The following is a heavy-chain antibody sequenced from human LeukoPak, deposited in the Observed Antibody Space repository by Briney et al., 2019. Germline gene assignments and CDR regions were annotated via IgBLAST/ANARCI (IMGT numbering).Heavy chain of an antibody. CDR3: AGGIAAGTY. D-gene: IGHD6-13*01. J-gene: IGHJ4*02. V-gene: IGHV4-4*07. CDR1: GASISSYY. Sequence: SETPSLTCAVSGASISSYYWSWIRQPAGKRLEWIGRIYTSGTTYYSPSLKSRVTLSVDTSKNQFSLKLNSVTAADTAMYYCAGGIAAGTYWGQGTLVTVSS. CDR2: IYTSGTT.